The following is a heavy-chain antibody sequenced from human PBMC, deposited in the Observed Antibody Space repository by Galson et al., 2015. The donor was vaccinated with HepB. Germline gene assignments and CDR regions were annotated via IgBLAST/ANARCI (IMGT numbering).Heavy chain of an antibody. CDR1: GFTFSSYA. CDR2: ISYDGSNK. J-gene: IGHJ6*02. D-gene: IGHD3-3*01. Sequence: SLRLSCAASGFTFSSYAMHWVRQAPGKGLEWVAVISYDGSNKYYADSVKGRFTISRDNSKNTLYLQMNSLRAEDTAVYYCAREYGMDFWSGYYIGSGYGMDVWGQGTTVTVSS. CDR3: AREYGMDFWSGYYIGSGYGMDV. V-gene: IGHV3-30-3*01.